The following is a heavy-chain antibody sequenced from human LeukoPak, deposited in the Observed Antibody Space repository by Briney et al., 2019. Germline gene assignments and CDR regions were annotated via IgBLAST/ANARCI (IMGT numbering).Heavy chain of an antibody. CDR2: IHYSGST. D-gene: IGHD2-21*02. CDR3: ARHGCGGDCPSDY. J-gene: IGHJ4*02. Sequence: SETLSLTCTVSGGSIGTYHWSWIRRPPGKRLEWIGYIHYSGSTSYNPSLRSRVTISVDTSKNQFSLKLSSVTAADTAVYFCARHGCGGDCPSDYWGQGTLVTVSS. V-gene: IGHV4-59*08. CDR1: GGSIGTYH.